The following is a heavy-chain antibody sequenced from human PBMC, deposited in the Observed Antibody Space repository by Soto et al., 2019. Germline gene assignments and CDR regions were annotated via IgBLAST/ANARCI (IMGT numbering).Heavy chain of an antibody. CDR3: VRDRTLLVPTSIDY. V-gene: IGHV3-48*03. CDR1: GFTFSSYE. Sequence: GGSLRLSCVASGFTFSSYEMNWVRQAPGKGLEWVSYISYSGSPTDYADSVKGRFTISRDNAKNSLYLQMNSLRAEDTAVYYCVRDRTLLVPTSIDYWGHGTLVTVSS. D-gene: IGHD3-3*01. J-gene: IGHJ4*01. CDR2: ISYSGSPT.